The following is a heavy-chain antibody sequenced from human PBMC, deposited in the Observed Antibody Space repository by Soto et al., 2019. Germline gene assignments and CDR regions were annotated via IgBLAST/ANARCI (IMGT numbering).Heavy chain of an antibody. CDR3: ARIYCSGGSCYLAN. CDR1: GGSISSYY. D-gene: IGHD2-15*01. CDR2: IYYSGST. Sequence: SETLSLTCTVSGGSISSYYWSWIRQPPGKGLEWIGYIYYSGSTNYNPSLKSRVTISVDTSKNQFSLKLSSVTAADTAVYYCARIYCSGGSCYLANWGQGTLVTVSS. J-gene: IGHJ4*02. V-gene: IGHV4-59*01.